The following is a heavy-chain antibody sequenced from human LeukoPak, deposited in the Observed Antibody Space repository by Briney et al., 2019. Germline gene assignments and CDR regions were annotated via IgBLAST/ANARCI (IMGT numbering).Heavy chain of an antibody. J-gene: IGHJ1*01. CDR2: ISSSGSTI. D-gene: IGHD3-22*01. V-gene: IGHV3-11*04. CDR3: ASPLNYYDSSGYYYEEYFQH. Sequence: GGSLRLSCAASGFTFSDYYMSWIRQAPGKGLEWVSYISSSGSTIYYADSVKGRFTISRDNAKNSLYLQMNSLRAEDTAVYYCASPLNYYDSSGYYYEEYFQHWGQGTLVTVSS. CDR1: GFTFSDYY.